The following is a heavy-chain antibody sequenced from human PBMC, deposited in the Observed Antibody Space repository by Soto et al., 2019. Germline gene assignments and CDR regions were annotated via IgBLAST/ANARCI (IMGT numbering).Heavy chain of an antibody. V-gene: IGHV1-69*13. CDR2: IIPIFGTA. Sequence: ASVKLSCKASGGTFSSYAISWVRQAPGQGLEWMGGIIPIFGTANYAQKFQGRVTITADESTSTAYMELSSLRSEDTAVYYCARDPPSGPEGFDYWGQGTLVTVSS. CDR1: GGTFSSYA. D-gene: IGHD5-12*01. CDR3: ARDPPSGPEGFDY. J-gene: IGHJ4*02.